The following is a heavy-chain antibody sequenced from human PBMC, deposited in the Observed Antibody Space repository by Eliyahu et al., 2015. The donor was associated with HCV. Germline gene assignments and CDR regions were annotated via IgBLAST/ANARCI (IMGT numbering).Heavy chain of an antibody. V-gene: IGHV4-38-2*02. CDR2: VYQDGGT. J-gene: IGHJ4*02. CDR3: VRDDSPSRILFDY. Sequence: HVQLQESGPELVKPSXTLSLTCEVSGFSISDAYSWGWVRQPPGKELEXIGSVYQDGGTLYTPSLYSXVILXVDTSKSQFSLNLHSVTAADTAVYYCVRDDSPSRILFDYWGQGILVTVSS. D-gene: IGHD1-14*01. CDR1: GFSISDAYS.